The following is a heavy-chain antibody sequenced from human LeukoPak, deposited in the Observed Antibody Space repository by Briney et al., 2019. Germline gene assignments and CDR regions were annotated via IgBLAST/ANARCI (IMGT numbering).Heavy chain of an antibody. D-gene: IGHD6-6*01. CDR2: IYYSGST. V-gene: IGHV4-39*07. CDR3: ARTYSSSPPWAYYFDY. CDR1: GGSISSSSYY. Sequence: PSETLSLTCTVSGGSISSSSYYWGWIRQPPGKGLEWIGYIYYSGSTYYNPSLKSRVTISVDTSKNQFSLKLSSVTAADTAVYYCARTYSSSPPWAYYFDYWGQGTLVTVSS. J-gene: IGHJ4*02.